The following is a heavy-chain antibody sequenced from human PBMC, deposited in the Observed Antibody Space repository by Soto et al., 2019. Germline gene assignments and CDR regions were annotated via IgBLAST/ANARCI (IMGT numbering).Heavy chain of an antibody. V-gene: IGHV1-46*01. Sequence: ASVKVSCKASGYTFTSYYMHWVRQAPGQGLEWMGIINPSGGSTSYAQKFQGRVTMTRDTSTSTVYMELSSLRSEDTAVYYCARTGEMATIWGYYYYGMDVWGQGTTVTVSS. CDR1: GYTFTSYY. J-gene: IGHJ6*02. CDR3: ARTGEMATIWGYYYYGMDV. CDR2: INPSGGST. D-gene: IGHD5-12*01.